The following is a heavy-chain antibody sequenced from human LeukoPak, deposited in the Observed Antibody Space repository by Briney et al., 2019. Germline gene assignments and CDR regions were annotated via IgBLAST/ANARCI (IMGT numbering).Heavy chain of an antibody. Sequence: ASVKVSCKASGYTFTGYYMHWVRQAPGQGLEWMGWINPNSGSTNYAQKFQGRVTMTRDTSISTAYMELSRLRSDDTAVYYCARVVLYGSGRLSWPNYGMDVWGQGTTVTVSS. D-gene: IGHD3-10*01. V-gene: IGHV1-2*02. CDR2: INPNSGST. J-gene: IGHJ6*02. CDR3: ARVVLYGSGRLSWPNYGMDV. CDR1: GYTFTGYY.